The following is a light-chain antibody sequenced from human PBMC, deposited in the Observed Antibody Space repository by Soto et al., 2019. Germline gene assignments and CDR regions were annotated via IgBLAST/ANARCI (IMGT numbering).Light chain of an antibody. CDR1: QGIRND. V-gene: IGKV1-17*01. Sequence: DIQMTQSPSSMSASVGDRVTITFRASQGIRNDLGWYQQKPGKAPKRLIYAASSMKSGVPSRFCGSGSCTEFTITISSLLPEEFATYYCLQQNSYRSTFGQGTKVEIK. J-gene: IGKJ1*01. CDR3: LQQNSYRST. CDR2: AAS.